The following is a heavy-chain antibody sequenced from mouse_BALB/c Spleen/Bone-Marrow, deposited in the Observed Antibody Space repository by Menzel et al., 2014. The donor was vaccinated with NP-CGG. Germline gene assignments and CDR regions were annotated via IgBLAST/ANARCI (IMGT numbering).Heavy chain of an antibody. CDR1: GYSFTGYY. D-gene: IGHD2-4*01. V-gene: IGHV1S34*01. CDR2: ISCYNGAT. J-gene: IGHJ4*01. CDR3: ARGGTMILTDAMDS. Sequence: LVKTGASVKISCKASGYSFTGYYMHWVKRSHGKSLEWIGYISCYNGATRYNQKFKGKATFTVDTSSSTAHMQFNSLTSEDSAVYFCARGGTMILTDAMDSWGQGTSVTVSS.